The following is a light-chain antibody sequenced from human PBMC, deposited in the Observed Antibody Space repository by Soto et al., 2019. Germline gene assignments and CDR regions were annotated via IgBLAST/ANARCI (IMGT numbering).Light chain of an antibody. CDR3: QQYNNWTRP. CDR1: QSVSIG. V-gene: IGKV3-15*01. J-gene: IGKJ1*01. Sequence: EIVLTQSPATLSVSPGERATLSCRASQSVSIGLAWYQQTPGQAPRLLIYGASTRATGIPVRFSGSAPGKEFNLTTSTLQPEDFTVYYCQQYNNWTRPLGKGPKVDIK. CDR2: GAS.